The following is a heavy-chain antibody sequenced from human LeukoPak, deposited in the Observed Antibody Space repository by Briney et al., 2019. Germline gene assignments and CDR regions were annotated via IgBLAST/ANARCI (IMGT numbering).Heavy chain of an antibody. CDR1: GGSFSGYY. CDR3: ARDRVTSDYDFWSGYSNWFDP. CDR2: INHSGST. D-gene: IGHD3-3*01. J-gene: IGHJ5*02. V-gene: IGHV4-34*01. Sequence: TSETLSLTCAVYGGSFSGYYWSWIRQPPGKGLEWIGEINHSGSTNYNPSLKSRVTISVDTSKNQFSLKLSSVTAADTAVYYCARDRVTSDYDFWSGYSNWFDPWGQGTLVTVSS.